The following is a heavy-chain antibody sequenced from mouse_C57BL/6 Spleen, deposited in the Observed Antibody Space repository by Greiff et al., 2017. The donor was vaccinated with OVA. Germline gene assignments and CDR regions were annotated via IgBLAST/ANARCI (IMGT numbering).Heavy chain of an antibody. CDR3: TTGVVAYWYFDV. V-gene: IGHV14-4*01. CDR1: GFNIKDDY. CDR2: IDPENGDT. D-gene: IGHD1-1*01. J-gene: IGHJ1*03. Sequence: VQLQQSGAELVRPGASVKLSCTASGFNIKDDYMHWVKQRPEQGLEWIGWIDPENGDTEYASKFQGKATITADTSSNTAYLQLSSLTSEDTAVYYCTTGVVAYWYFDVWGTGTTVTVSS.